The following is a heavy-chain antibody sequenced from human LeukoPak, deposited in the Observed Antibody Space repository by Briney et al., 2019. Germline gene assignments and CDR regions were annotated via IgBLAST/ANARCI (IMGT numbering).Heavy chain of an antibody. V-gene: IGHV4-59*01. D-gene: IGHD3-22*01. CDR3: ARDLGGYYDSSGYPAY. CDR2: IYYSGST. J-gene: IGHJ4*02. CDR1: GGSISSYY. Sequence: PSETLSLTCTVSGGSISSYYWSWIRQPPGKGLEWIGYIYYSGSTNYNPSLKSRVTISVDTSKNQFSLKLSSVTAADTAVYYCARDLGGYYDSSGYPAYWGQGTLVTVSS.